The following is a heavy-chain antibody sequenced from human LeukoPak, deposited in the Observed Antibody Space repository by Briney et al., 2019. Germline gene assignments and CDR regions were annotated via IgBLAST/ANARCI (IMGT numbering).Heavy chain of an antibody. CDR1: GYTFTSYD. CDR2: MNPNSGNT. D-gene: IGHD5-24*01. V-gene: IGHV1-8*01. J-gene: IGHJ4*02. Sequence: ASVKVSCKASGYTFTSYDINWVRQATGQGLEWMGWMNPNSGNTGYAQKFQGRVTMTRNTSISTAYMELSSLRSEDTAVYYCVRGGGKDGYNFYWGQGTLVTVSS. CDR3: VRGGGKDGYNFY.